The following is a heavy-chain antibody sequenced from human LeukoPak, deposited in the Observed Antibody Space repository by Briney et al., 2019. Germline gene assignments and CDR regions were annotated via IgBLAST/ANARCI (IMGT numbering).Heavy chain of an antibody. V-gene: IGHV3-53*01. Sequence: GGSLRLSCAASGFSFSNTYMSWVRQAPGKGLEWVSVIYSSGGTFYSDSVKGRFTISRDSSKNTLYLQMNSLRAEDTAVYYCARGAGYNYPYYFDYWGQGTLVTVSS. J-gene: IGHJ4*02. CDR1: GFSFSNTY. CDR2: IYSSGGT. D-gene: IGHD5-24*01. CDR3: ARGAGYNYPYYFDY.